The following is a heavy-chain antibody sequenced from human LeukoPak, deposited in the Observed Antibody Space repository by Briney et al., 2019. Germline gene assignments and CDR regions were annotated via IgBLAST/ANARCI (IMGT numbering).Heavy chain of an antibody. CDR1: GGTFSGYA. Sequence: SVTVSCKASGGTFSGYAISWVRQAPGQGLEWMGGIIPIFGTANYAQKFQGRVTITADESTSTAYMELSSLRSEDTAVYYCARALVPAAYSHFDYWGLGTLATVSS. J-gene: IGHJ4*02. CDR3: ARALVPAAYSHFDY. CDR2: IIPIFGTA. D-gene: IGHD2-2*01. V-gene: IGHV1-69*13.